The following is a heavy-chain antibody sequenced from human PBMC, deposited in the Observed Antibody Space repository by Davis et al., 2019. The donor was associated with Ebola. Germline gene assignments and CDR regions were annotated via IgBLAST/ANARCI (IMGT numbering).Heavy chain of an antibody. CDR2: ITPIFGTT. CDR3: ATSLRGLSFYYYLEV. V-gene: IGHV1-69*13. J-gene: IGHJ6*03. D-gene: IGHD2/OR15-2a*01. CDR1: GGTFSGNA. Sequence: SVKVSCKASGGTFSGNAVSWVRQAPGQRPEWMGRITPIFGTTDYAPNFKGRVTMTADESTSTVYLDLSSLRSEDTAVYYCATSLRGLSFYYYLEVWGKGTTVTVSS.